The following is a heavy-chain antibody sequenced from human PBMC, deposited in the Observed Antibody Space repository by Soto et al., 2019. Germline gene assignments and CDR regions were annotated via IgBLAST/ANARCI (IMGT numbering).Heavy chain of an antibody. CDR2: IRSKANSYAT. Sequence: VGSLRLSGAASGFTFSGSAMHWVRQACGKGLEWVGRIRSKANSYATAYAASVKGRFTISRDDSKNTAYLQMNSLKTEDTAVYYCTRGRGSYSYYYYGMDVWGQGTTVTAP. CDR1: GFTFSGSA. CDR3: TRGRGSYSYYYYGMDV. J-gene: IGHJ6*02. D-gene: IGHD1-26*01. V-gene: IGHV3-73*01.